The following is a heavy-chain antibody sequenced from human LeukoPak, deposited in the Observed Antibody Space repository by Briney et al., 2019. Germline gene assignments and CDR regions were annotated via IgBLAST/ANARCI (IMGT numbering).Heavy chain of an antibody. CDR3: ARLTYYYDSSGYNEKNDY. CDR1: GYTFTSYA. Sequence: ASVKVSCKASGYTFTSYAMHRVRQAPGQRLEWMGWINAGNGNTKYSQKFQGRVTITADESTSTAYMELSSLRSEDTAVYYCARLTYYYDSSGYNEKNDYWGQGTLVTVSS. CDR2: INAGNGNT. V-gene: IGHV1-3*01. J-gene: IGHJ4*02. D-gene: IGHD3-22*01.